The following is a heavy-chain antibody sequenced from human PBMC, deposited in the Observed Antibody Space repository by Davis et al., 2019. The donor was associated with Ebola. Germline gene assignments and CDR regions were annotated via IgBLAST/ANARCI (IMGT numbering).Heavy chain of an antibody. CDR2: ISSSSSYI. CDR3: ARVPLYYYGMDV. Sequence: PGGSLRLSCAASGFTFSSYEMNWVRQAPGKGLEWVSSISSSSSYIYYADSVKGRFTISRDNAKNSLYLQMNSLRAEDTAVYYCARVPLYYYGMDVWGQGTTVTVSS. V-gene: IGHV3-21*01. J-gene: IGHJ6*02. CDR1: GFTFSSYE.